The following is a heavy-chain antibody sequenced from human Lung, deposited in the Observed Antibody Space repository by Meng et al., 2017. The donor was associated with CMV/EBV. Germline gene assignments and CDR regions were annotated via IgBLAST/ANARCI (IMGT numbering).Heavy chain of an antibody. CDR2: IKPDGSEK. V-gene: IGHV3-7*01. D-gene: IGHD4-17*01. Sequence: GGSLGLXCAASGFTFRTYWMSWVRQAPGKGLEWVANIKPDGSEKSYVDYVKGRFTISRDNAENSLYLQMDSLRAEGTAVYYCARGGSNGGYLPQWGQGTLVTVSS. CDR3: ARGGSNGGYLPQ. CDR1: GFTFRTYW. J-gene: IGHJ4*02.